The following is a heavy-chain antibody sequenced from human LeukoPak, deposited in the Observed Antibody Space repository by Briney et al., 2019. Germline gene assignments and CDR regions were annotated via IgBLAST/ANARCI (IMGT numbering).Heavy chain of an antibody. J-gene: IGHJ4*02. CDR3: ARGRSVVGDTGVFFAY. CDR2: INPNSGGT. D-gene: IGHD1-26*01. V-gene: IGHV1-2*04. Sequence: ASVKVSCKASGYTFTGYYMHWVRQAPGQGLEWMGWINPNSGGTNYAQKFQGWVTMTRDTSISTAYLELNRLTSDDTAVYYCARGRSVVGDTGVFFAYWGQGNLVTVSS. CDR1: GYTFTGYY.